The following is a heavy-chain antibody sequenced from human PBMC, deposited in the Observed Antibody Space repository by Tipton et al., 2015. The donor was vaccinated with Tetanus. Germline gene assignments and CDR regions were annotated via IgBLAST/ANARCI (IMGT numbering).Heavy chain of an antibody. J-gene: IGHJ4*02. CDR1: GYTFNTFG. V-gene: IGHV1-18*01. CDR3: ARVPTNPLAVDRPTDY. CDR2: ISVYNGNT. Sequence: QLVQSGPEVKKPEASVKVSCKASGYTFNTFGISWVRQAPGQGLEWMGWISVYNGNTNYGQNVQGRVTMTTDTPTSTAYMELRSLRSDDTAVYYCARVPTNPLAVDRPTDYWGQGTLVTVSS. D-gene: IGHD6-19*01.